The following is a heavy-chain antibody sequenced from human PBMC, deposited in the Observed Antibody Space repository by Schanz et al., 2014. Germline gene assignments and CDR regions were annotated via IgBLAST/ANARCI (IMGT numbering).Heavy chain of an antibody. Sequence: EVQLVESGGGLIQPGGSLRLSCAASGFTFDDYAMHWVRQAPGKGLEWVSGISWNSGSIGYADSVKGRFTISRDDAKNSLYLQMNSLRAEDTAVYFCARDGGRDGYNLAFDVWGQGTLVTVSS. V-gene: IGHV3-9*01. CDR1: GFTFDDYA. CDR3: ARDGGRDGYNLAFDV. D-gene: IGHD5-12*01. CDR2: ISWNSGSI. J-gene: IGHJ4*02.